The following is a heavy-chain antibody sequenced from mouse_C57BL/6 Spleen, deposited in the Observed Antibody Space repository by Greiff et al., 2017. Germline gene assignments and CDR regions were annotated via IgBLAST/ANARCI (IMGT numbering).Heavy chain of an antibody. CDR1: GYTFTSYW. V-gene: IGHV1-55*01. Sequence: QVQLQQPGAELVKPGASVKMSCKASGYTFTSYWITWVKQRPGQGLEWIGDIYPGSGSTNYNEKFKSKATLTVDTSSSTAYMQLSSLTSEDSAVYYCARGGVMVTTGAFDYWGQGTTLTVSS. J-gene: IGHJ2*01. D-gene: IGHD2-2*01. CDR3: ARGGVMVTTGAFDY. CDR2: IYPGSGST.